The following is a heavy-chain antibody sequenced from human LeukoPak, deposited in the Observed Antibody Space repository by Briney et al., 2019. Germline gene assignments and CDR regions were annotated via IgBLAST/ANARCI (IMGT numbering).Heavy chain of an antibody. CDR2: ISGSGGST. CDR3: AKDRGLGAYDSSGYYYDY. V-gene: IGHV3-23*01. Sequence: GGSLRLSCAASGFTFSSYAMSWVRQAPGKGLEWVSAISGSGGSTYYADSVKGRFTISRDNSKNTLYLQMNSLRAEDTAVYYCAKDRGLGAYDSSGYYYDYWGQGTLVTVST. D-gene: IGHD3-22*01. CDR1: GFTFSSYA. J-gene: IGHJ4*02.